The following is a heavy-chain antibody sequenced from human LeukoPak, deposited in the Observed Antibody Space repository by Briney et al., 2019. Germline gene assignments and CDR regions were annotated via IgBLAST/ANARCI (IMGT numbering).Heavy chain of an antibody. V-gene: IGHV3-23*01. CDR2: ISGSGGST. Sequence: PGGSLRLSCAASGFTFSSYAMSWVRQAPGKGLEWVSAISGSGGSTYYADSVKGRFTISRDNSKNTLYLQMNSLRAEDTAVYYCAKSLAAAGTGGDDYWGQGTLVTVSS. J-gene: IGHJ4*02. CDR1: GFTFSSYA. D-gene: IGHD6-13*01. CDR3: AKSLAAAGTGGDDY.